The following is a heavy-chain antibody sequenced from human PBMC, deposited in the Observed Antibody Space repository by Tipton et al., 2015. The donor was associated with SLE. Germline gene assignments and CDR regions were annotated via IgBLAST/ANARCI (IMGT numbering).Heavy chain of an antibody. CDR2: IYASGSTSGSA. CDR1: GGSLSSYY. J-gene: IGHJ2*01. D-gene: IGHD1-14*01. Sequence: TLSLTCTVSGGSLSSYYWSWIRQPAGKGLEWIGRIYASGSTSGSANYNPSLKSRVTISVETSKNQFSLKLTSGTAADTAVYFCARDRCINTTCRWFFDPWGRGTLVTVSS. V-gene: IGHV4-4*07. CDR3: ARDRCINTTCRWFFDP.